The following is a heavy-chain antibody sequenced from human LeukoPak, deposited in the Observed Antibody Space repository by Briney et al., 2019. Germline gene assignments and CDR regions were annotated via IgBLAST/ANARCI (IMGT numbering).Heavy chain of an antibody. CDR3: AKGGPYGGTSQGGFDS. CDR1: GFTFSTYV. CDR2: ISYSGTST. J-gene: IGHJ4*02. Sequence: PGRSLRLSCAASGFTFSTYVMTWVRQAPGRGLEWVSGISYSGTSTYYADSVKGRFTISRDNSQNTLYLQMNNVRAEDTAVYYCAKGGPYGGTSQGGFDSWGQGTLVSVSS. V-gene: IGHV3-23*01. D-gene: IGHD4-23*01.